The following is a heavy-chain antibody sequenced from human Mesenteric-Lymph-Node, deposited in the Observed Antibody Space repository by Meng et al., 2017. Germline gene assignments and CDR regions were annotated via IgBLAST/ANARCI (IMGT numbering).Heavy chain of an antibody. CDR3: AKDSYYYDSSGYEVLDY. D-gene: IGHD3-22*01. CDR1: GFTFSSYW. V-gene: IGHV3-7*03. J-gene: IGHJ4*02. CDR2: IKQDGSEK. Sequence: GESLKISCAASGFTFSSYWMSWVRQAPGKGLEWVANIKQDGSEKYYVDSVKGRFTISRDNSKNTLYLQMNSLRAKDTAVYYCAKDSYYYDSSGYEVLDYWGQGTLVTVSS.